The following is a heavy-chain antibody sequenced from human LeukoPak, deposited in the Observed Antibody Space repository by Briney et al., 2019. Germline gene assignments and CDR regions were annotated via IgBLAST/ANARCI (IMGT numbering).Heavy chain of an antibody. CDR1: GDPIRTNS. J-gene: IGHJ4*02. V-gene: IGHV4-4*09. Sequence: SETLSLTCTVSGDPIRTNSWIWVRQPPEKGLEWIGYIYSRGTTKYNPSLKSRGTISIDSSKNQLSLKLTSVTAADTAVYYCARRTPGPQLGDYVAYYFDLWGLGALVTVSS. D-gene: IGHD3-10*02. CDR3: ARRTPGPQLGDYVAYYFDL. CDR2: IYSRGTT.